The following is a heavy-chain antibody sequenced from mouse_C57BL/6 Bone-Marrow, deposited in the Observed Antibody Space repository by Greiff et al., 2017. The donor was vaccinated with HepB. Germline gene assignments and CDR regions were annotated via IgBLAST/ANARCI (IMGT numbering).Heavy chain of an antibody. CDR3: ARAYGSSPGPYFDY. CDR2: ISYDGSN. D-gene: IGHD1-1*01. V-gene: IGHV3-6*01. J-gene: IGHJ2*01. Sequence: VQLKESGPGLVKPSQSLSLTCSVTGYSITSGYYWNWIRQFPGNKLEWMGYISYDGSNNYNPSLKNRISITRDTSKNQFFLKLNSVTTEDTATYYCARAYGSSPGPYFDYWGQGTTLTVSS. CDR1: GYSITSGYY.